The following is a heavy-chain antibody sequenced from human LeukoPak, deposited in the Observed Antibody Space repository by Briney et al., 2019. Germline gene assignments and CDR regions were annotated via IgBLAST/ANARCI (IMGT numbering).Heavy chain of an antibody. CDR3: GKDRRTNYGMDV. CDR1: GFAFNDNY. CDR2: ISNSGSTT. Sequence: GGSLTLSCAASGFAFNDNYMTWIRQAPGKGLEWVSYISNSGSTTYYADSVKGRFTISRDNAKNLLYLQMNSLRAEDTALYYCGKDRRTNYGMDVWGQGTTVTVSS. J-gene: IGHJ6*02. D-gene: IGHD1-14*01. V-gene: IGHV3-11*01.